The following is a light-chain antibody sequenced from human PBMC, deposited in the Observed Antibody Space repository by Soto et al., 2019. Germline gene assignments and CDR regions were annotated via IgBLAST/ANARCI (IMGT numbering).Light chain of an antibody. V-gene: IGKV3-15*01. CDR3: QQFYNWLIT. CDR2: GAS. J-gene: IGKJ5*01. CDR1: QSVGSN. Sequence: EIVMTQSPATLSVSPGERATLSCRASQSVGSNLAWYQQKPGQAPRLLIYGASTRATGIPARFSGSGSGTEFTLTISSLQSEDFAVYYCQQFYNWLITFGQGTRLEIK.